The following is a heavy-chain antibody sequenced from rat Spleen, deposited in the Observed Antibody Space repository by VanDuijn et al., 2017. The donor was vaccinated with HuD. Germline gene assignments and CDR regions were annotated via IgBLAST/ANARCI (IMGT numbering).Heavy chain of an antibody. CDR1: GFTFNNYW. Sequence: EVQLVESGGGLVQPGRSLKLSCVASGFTFNNYWMTWIRQAPGKGLEWVASITNTGGSTYYPDSVKGRFTISRDNAANTVYLQMNSLRSEDTAPYYRAKERDGVYCLDYWGQGVMVTVSS. CDR3: AKERDGVYCLDY. CDR2: ITNTGGST. J-gene: IGHJ2*01. V-gene: IGHV5-31*01. D-gene: IGHD1-11*01.